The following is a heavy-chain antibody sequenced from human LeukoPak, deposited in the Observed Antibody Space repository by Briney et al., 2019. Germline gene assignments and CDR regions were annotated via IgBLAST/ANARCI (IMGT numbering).Heavy chain of an antibody. CDR3: AKDYSVSNWCFDL. V-gene: IGHV3-23*01. D-gene: IGHD5/OR15-5a*01. Sequence: GESLRLSCTASGFIFRNYAMSWVRQAPGKGLEWVSTISGAGDNTNNADSVTGRFTISRDNSKNTLYLQMNSLRAEDTAVYYCAKDYSVSNWCFDLWGRGTLVTVYS. J-gene: IGHJ2*01. CDR1: GFIFRNYA. CDR2: ISGAGDNT.